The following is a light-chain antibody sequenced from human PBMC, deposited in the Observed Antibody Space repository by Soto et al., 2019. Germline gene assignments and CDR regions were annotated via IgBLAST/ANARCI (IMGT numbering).Light chain of an antibody. CDR3: QQYYSPPYT. V-gene: IGKV4-1*01. Sequence: DIVMTQSPDSLAVSLGERATINCKSSQSVLYSSNNKNYLAWYQQKPGQPPKLLIYWASTRESGVPDRFSGSGSVTAFTLTISSLQAEDVAVYYGQQYYSPPYTFGQGTKLEIK. J-gene: IGKJ2*01. CDR2: WAS. CDR1: QSVLYSSNNKNY.